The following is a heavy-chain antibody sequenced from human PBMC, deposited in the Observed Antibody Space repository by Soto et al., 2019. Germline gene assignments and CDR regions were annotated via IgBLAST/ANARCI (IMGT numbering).Heavy chain of an antibody. D-gene: IGHD6-19*01. V-gene: IGHV1-18*01. CDR1: GYTFTSYG. Sequence: SCKASGYTFTSYGISWVRQAPGQGLEWMGWISAYNGNTNYAQKLQGRVTMTTDTSTSTAYMELRSLRSDDTAVYYCARRYSSGWPTQYYYYYYGMDVWGQGTTVTVSS. CDR3: ARRYSSGWPTQYYYYYYGMDV. J-gene: IGHJ6*02. CDR2: ISAYNGNT.